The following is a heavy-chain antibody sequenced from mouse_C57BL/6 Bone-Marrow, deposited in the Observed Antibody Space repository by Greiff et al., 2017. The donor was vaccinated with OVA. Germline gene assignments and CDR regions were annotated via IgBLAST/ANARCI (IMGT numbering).Heavy chain of an antibody. CDR1: GYSITSGYD. D-gene: IGHD1-1*01. V-gene: IGHV3-1*01. CDR3: ARESYGSSYEGFAY. J-gene: IGHJ3*01. Sequence: EVKLVESGPGMVKPSQSLSLTCTVTGYSITSGYDWHWIRHFPGNKLEWMGYISYSGSTNYNPSLKSRISITHDTSKNHFFLKLNSVTTEDTATYYCARESYGSSYEGFAYWGQGTLVTVSA. CDR2: ISYSGST.